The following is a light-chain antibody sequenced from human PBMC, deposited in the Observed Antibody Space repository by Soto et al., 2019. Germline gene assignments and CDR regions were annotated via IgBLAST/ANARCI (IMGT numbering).Light chain of an antibody. CDR3: QQYNNWPFT. V-gene: IGKV3-15*01. Sequence: EIVMTQSPATLSVSPGERATLSCRASQSVSSNLAWYQQKPGQAPRLLIYGASTRATGIPARFSGSGSGTESTRTISSLQSEDFAVYYCQQYNNWPFTFGPGTKVDIK. CDR1: QSVSSN. J-gene: IGKJ3*01. CDR2: GAS.